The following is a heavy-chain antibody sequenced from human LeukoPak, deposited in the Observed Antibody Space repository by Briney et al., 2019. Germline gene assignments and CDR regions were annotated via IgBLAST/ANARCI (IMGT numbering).Heavy chain of an antibody. CDR2: ISAYNDNT. CDR1: GGTFSSYA. Sequence: ASVKVSCKASGGTFSSYAISWVRQAPGQGLEWMGWISAYNDNTNYAQKLQGRVTMTTDTSTSTTYMELRSLRSDDTAVYYCARAGAAMVPRFDYWGQGTLVTVSS. J-gene: IGHJ4*02. CDR3: ARAGAAMVPRFDY. D-gene: IGHD5-18*01. V-gene: IGHV1-18*01.